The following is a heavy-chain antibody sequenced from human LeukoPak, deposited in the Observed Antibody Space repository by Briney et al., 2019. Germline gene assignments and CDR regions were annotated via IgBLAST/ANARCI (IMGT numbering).Heavy chain of an antibody. CDR2: INPNSGGT. D-gene: IGHD5-24*01. V-gene: IGHV1-2*02. J-gene: IGHJ4*02. CDR3: ARDSGDGYNFYFDY. Sequence: GASVKVSCKASGYTFTSYDINWVRQATGQGLEWMGWINPNSGGTNYAQKFQGRVTMTRDTSISTAYMELSRLRSDDTAVYYCARDSGDGYNFYFDYWGQGTLVTVSS. CDR1: GYTFTSYD.